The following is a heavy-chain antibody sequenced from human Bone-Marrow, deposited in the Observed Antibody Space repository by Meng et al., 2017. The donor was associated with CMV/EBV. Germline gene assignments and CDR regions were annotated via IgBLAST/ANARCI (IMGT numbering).Heavy chain of an antibody. CDR1: GFTFDDYT. CDR2: ISWNGGST. CDR3: ARGHYGGAYYFDY. D-gene: IGHD4-23*01. Sequence: GESLKISCAASGFTFDDYTMHWVRQAPGKGLEWVSLISWNGGSTYYADSVKGRFTISRDNAKNSLYLQMNSLRAEDTAVYYCARGHYGGAYYFDYWGQGKLVNVDS. V-gene: IGHV3-43*01. J-gene: IGHJ4*02.